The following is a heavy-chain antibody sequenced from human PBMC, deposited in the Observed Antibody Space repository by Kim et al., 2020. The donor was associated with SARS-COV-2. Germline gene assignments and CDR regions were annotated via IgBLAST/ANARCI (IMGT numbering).Heavy chain of an antibody. Sequence: YYNPSLKSRVTISVDTSKNQFSLKLSSVTAADTAVYYCARHRGITMIVKYWGQGTLVTVSS. CDR3: ARHRGITMIVKY. J-gene: IGHJ4*02. V-gene: IGHV4-39*01. D-gene: IGHD3-22*01.